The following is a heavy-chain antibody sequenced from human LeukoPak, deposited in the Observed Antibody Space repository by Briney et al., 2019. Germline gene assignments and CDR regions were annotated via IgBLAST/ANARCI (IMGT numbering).Heavy chain of an antibody. CDR2: ISGSGGST. D-gene: IGHD2-21*01. CDR1: GFTFSSYA. V-gene: IGHV3-23*01. J-gene: IGHJ4*02. CDR3: AKDSHCGGDCYDY. Sequence: GGSLRLSCAASGFTFSSYAMSWVRQAPGRGLEWVSAISGSGGSTYYADSVKGRFTISRDNSKNTLYLQMNSLRAENTAVYYCAKDSHCGGDCYDYWGQGTLVTVSS.